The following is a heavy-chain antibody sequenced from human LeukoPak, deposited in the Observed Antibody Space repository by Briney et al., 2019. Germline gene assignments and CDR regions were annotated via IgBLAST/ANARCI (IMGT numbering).Heavy chain of an antibody. CDR1: GFTFDDFG. CDR2: INWNGGGT. D-gene: IGHD3-16*02. Sequence: GGSLRLSCAASGFTFDDFGMTWVRQAPGKGREWVSGINWNGGGTGYADSVKGRFTISRDNAKKILYLQMNSLRVEDTAVYYCARWELSGRVMERLSWIDHWGQGALVTVSS. CDR3: ARWELSGRVMERLSWIDH. V-gene: IGHV3-20*04. J-gene: IGHJ4*02.